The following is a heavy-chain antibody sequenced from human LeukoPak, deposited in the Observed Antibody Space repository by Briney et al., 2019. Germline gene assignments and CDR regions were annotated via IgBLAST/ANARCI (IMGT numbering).Heavy chain of an antibody. CDR3: VRGGYYYGPSD. Sequence: PSETLSLTCTVSGGSINSGNYYWSWIRQPAGKGLEWIGRTYTSGSINYNPSLKSRVTMSVDTSKNQFSLKLSSVTAADTAVYYCVRGGYYYGPSDWGQGTLVTVSS. V-gene: IGHV4-61*02. CDR2: TYTSGSI. CDR1: GGSINSGNYY. J-gene: IGHJ4*02. D-gene: IGHD3-10*01.